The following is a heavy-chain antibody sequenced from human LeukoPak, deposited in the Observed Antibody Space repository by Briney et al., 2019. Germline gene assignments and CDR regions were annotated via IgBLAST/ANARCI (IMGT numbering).Heavy chain of an antibody. D-gene: IGHD6-13*01. CDR3: AGIVMYSSSWYFGY. Sequence: PGGSLRLSCAASGFTFSNYWMTWVRQAPGKGLEWVANIKQDGSEKYYVDSVKGRFTISRDNAKNSLYLQMNSLRAEDTAVYYCAGIVMYSSSWYFGYWGQGTLVTVSS. J-gene: IGHJ4*02. CDR1: GFTFSNYW. CDR2: IKQDGSEK. V-gene: IGHV3-7*03.